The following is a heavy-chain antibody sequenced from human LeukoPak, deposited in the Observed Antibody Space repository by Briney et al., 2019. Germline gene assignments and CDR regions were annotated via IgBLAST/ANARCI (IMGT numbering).Heavy chain of an antibody. J-gene: IGHJ4*02. Sequence: GGSLRLSCAASGFTFSSYEMNWVRQAPGKGLEWVSYISSSGSNIYYAGSVKGRFTISRDNAKNSLYLQMNSLRAEDTAVYYCARDRSTVTTWLDYWGQGTLVTVSS. CDR3: ARDRSTVTTWLDY. V-gene: IGHV3-48*03. D-gene: IGHD4-17*01. CDR2: ISSSGSNI. CDR1: GFTFSSYE.